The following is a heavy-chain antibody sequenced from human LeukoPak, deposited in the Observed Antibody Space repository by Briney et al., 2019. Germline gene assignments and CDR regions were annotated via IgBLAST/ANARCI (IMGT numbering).Heavy chain of an antibody. D-gene: IGHD1-26*01. CDR1: GYTFTGYY. V-gene: IGHV1-2*06. CDR3: AIHSGSYYGYYFDY. J-gene: IGHJ4*02. Sequence: GASVKVSCKXSGYTFTGYYMHWVRQAPRQGLEWMGRINPNSGGTNYAQKFQGRVTMTRDTSISTAYMELSRLRSDDTAVYYCAIHSGSYYGYYFDYWGQGTLVTVSS. CDR2: INPNSGGT.